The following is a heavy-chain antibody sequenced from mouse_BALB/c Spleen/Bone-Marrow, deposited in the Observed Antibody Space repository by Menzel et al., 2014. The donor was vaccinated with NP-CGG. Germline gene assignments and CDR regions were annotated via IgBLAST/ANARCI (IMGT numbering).Heavy chain of an antibody. D-gene: IGHD1-1*01. CDR2: IYPGEGDT. V-gene: IGHV1-80*01. J-gene: IGHJ3*01. CDR3: ARRDYNVSRYVCFAY. CDR1: GYAFSSYW. Sequence: VQLQESGAELVRPGSSVKISCKASGYAFSSYWMNWMKQRPGQGLEWIGQIYPGEGDTNYSGKFKGKATLTADKSSSTAFMQLINLTSDDSAVYFCARRDYNVSRYVCFAYWGQGTRVTVSA.